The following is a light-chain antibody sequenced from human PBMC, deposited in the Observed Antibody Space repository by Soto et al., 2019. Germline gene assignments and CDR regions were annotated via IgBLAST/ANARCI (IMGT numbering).Light chain of an antibody. J-gene: IGKJ5*01. Sequence: EIVLTQSPATLSLSPGARAPLSCRASQSVSSYLAWYQQNPGQAPRLLIYDASNRATGIPARFSGSGSGTDFTLTISSLEPEDFAVYYCQQRSNWPPITFGQGTRL. CDR2: DAS. CDR3: QQRSNWPPIT. CDR1: QSVSSY. V-gene: IGKV3-11*01.